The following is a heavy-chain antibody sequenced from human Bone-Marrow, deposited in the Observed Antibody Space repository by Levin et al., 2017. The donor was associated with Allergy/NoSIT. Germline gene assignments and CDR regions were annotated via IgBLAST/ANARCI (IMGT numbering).Heavy chain of an antibody. CDR2: IYSGGST. V-gene: IGHV3-53*01. Sequence: LSLTCAASGFTVSNNYMRWVRQAPGKGLEWVSLIYSGGSTYYADSVKGRFTISRVKSKNTLYLQMNSLRVEDTAVYYCARGEISGVTGDYWGQGTLVTVSS. J-gene: IGHJ4*02. D-gene: IGHD3-10*01. CDR3: ARGEISGVTGDY. CDR1: GFTVSNNY.